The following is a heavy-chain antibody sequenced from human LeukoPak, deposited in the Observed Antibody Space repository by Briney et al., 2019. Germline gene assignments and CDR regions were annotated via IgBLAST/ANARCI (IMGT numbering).Heavy chain of an antibody. CDR2: IYWNNDN. D-gene: IGHD4-17*01. J-gene: IGHJ4*02. CDR1: GFSLSTVGVG. V-gene: IGHV2-5*01. Sequence: SGPTVVNPTQTLTLTCTFSGFSLSTVGVGVGWIRQSPGKALEWLALIYWNNDNRYGPSLKNRLTITKDTSKNQVVLTMIMMSPVDTATYYCAHYGDYRFLYYFDYWGQGTLVTVSS. CDR3: AHYGDYRFLYYFDY.